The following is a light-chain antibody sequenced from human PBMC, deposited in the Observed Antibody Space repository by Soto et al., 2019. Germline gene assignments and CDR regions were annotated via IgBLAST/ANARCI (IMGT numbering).Light chain of an antibody. V-gene: IGKV3D-15*01. CDR3: HQYNNWPPWT. Sequence: PGERATLSCRASQSVSNRYLAWYQQKSGQAPRLLISGASNRATGIPARFSGSGSGTEFTLTISSLQSEDFAVYYCHQYNNWPPWTFGQGTKVDIK. CDR2: GAS. CDR1: QSVSNRY. J-gene: IGKJ1*01.